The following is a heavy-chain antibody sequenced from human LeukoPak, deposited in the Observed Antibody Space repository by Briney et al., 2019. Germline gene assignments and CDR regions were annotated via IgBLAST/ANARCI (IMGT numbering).Heavy chain of an antibody. V-gene: IGHV4-31*03. D-gene: IGHD4-17*01. CDR3: ARGGDYGDYFVY. CDR2: IYHSGSA. J-gene: IGHJ4*02. Sequence: SETLSLTCSVFGWSLSRGGYYWNWIRQQPGQGLEWLGYIYHSGSARYNPSFKSRLNMSVDMSRNQFSLNLSSGTAADTAVYYCARGGDYGDYFVYWGQGTLVSVSS. CDR1: GWSLSRGGYY.